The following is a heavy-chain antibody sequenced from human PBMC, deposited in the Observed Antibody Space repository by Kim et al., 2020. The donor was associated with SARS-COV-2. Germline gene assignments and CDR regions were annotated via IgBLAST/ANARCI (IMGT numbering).Heavy chain of an antibody. J-gene: IGHJ4*02. CDR3: ARDFLGQLVIDY. V-gene: IGHV3-11*01. Sequence: YYADSVKGRFTISRDNAKNSLYLQMNSLRAEDTAVYYCARDFLGQLVIDYWGQGTLVTVSS. D-gene: IGHD6-13*01.